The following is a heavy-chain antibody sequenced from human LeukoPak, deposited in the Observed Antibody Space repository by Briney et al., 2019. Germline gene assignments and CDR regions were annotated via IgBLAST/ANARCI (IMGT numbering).Heavy chain of an antibody. J-gene: IGHJ6*03. CDR3: ARVSPNYYDILTGYGYYYYMDV. Sequence: SVKVSCKASGGTFSSYAISWVRQAPGQGLEWMGGIIPIFGTANYAQKFQGRVTMTRDTSISTAYMELSRLRSDDTAVYYCARVSPNYYDILTGYGYYYYMDVWGKGTTVTISS. V-gene: IGHV1-69*05. CDR1: GGTFSSYA. D-gene: IGHD3-9*01. CDR2: IIPIFGTA.